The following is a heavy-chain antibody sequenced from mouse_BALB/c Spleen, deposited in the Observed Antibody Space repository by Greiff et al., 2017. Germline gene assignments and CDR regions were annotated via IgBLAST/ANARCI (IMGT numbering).Heavy chain of an antibody. J-gene: IGHJ4*01. CDR3: ARDLYGTYAMDY. V-gene: IGHV1-7*01. CDR2: INPSTGYT. CDR1: GYTFTRYW. D-gene: IGHD1-1*01. Sequence: QVQLQQSGAELAKPGASVKMSCKASGYTFTRYWMHWVKQRPGQGLEWIGYINPSTGYTEYNQKFKDKATLTADKSSSTAYMQLSSLTSEDSAVYYCARDLYGTYAMDYWGQGTSVTVSA.